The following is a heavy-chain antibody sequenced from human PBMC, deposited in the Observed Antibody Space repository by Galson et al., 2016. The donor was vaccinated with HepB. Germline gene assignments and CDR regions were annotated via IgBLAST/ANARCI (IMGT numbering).Heavy chain of an antibody. V-gene: IGHV1-8*01. J-gene: IGHJ4*02. CDR3: ARGRIKSITMIGVVKQTYYFDD. CDR1: GYTFTSYD. Sequence: SVKVSCKASGYTFTSYDINWVRQATGQGLEWMGWMNPNSGNTGYAQKFQGRVTMTRNTSISTAYMELSSLRSEDTAVYYCARGRIKSITMIGVVKQTYYFDDWGQGTLGTVSS. D-gene: IGHD3-22*01. CDR2: MNPNSGNT.